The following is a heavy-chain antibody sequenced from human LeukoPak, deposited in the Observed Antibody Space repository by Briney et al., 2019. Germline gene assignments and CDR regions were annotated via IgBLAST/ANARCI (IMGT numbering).Heavy chain of an antibody. V-gene: IGHV3-74*01. Sequence: PGGSLRLSCAASGFTFSNYWMHWVRQGPGKGLVWVSRINSDGRSTNFADSVKGRFTISTDNAKNTLYLQMNSLRAEDTAVYYCARGGRPKNYDSSGIGTYFDYWGQGALVTVSS. J-gene: IGHJ4*02. CDR1: GFTFSNYW. D-gene: IGHD3-22*01. CDR2: INSDGRST. CDR3: ARGGRPKNYDSSGIGTYFDY.